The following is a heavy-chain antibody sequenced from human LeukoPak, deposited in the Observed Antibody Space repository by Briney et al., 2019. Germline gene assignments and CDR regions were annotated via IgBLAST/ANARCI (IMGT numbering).Heavy chain of an antibody. Sequence: GGSLRLSCAASGFTVSSNYMSWVHQAPGKGLEWVSVIYSSGNTHYADSVKGRFTISRDNSKNTLYLQMNSLRAEDTAVYYCARGDGYNSYYFDYWGQGTLVTVSS. CDR1: GFTVSSNY. CDR3: ARGDGYNSYYFDY. J-gene: IGHJ4*02. D-gene: IGHD5-24*01. CDR2: IYSSGNT. V-gene: IGHV3-53*01.